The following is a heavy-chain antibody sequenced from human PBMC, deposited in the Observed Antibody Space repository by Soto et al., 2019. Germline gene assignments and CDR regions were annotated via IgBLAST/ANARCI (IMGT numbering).Heavy chain of an antibody. CDR1: GASMSNYY. V-gene: IGHV4-59*01. J-gene: IGHJ4*02. CDR3: ARSGHTFGGVV. D-gene: IGHD3-16*01. Sequence: ETLSLTCTVSGASMSNYYGSWIRQPPGKGLEHIGYVYYTGNTNYNPSLKSRVTISVDTSNNQFSLKLTSVTTADTAIYYCARSGHTFGGVVWGRGILVTVSS. CDR2: VYYTGNT.